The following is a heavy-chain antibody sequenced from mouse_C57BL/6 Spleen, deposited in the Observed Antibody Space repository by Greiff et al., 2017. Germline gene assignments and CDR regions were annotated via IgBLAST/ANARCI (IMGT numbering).Heavy chain of an antibody. CDR3: TRSTLDY. Sequence: VQLQESGAELVRPGASVTLSCKASGYTFTDYEMHWVKQTPVHGLEWIGAIDPETGGTAYTQKFKGKAILTADKSSSTAYMELRSLTSEDSAVYYCTRSTLDYWGQGTTLTVSS. CDR2: IDPETGGT. J-gene: IGHJ2*01. CDR1: GYTFTDYE. V-gene: IGHV1-15*01.